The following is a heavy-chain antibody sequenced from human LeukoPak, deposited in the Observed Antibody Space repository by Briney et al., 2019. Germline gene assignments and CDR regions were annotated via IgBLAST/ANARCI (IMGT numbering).Heavy chain of an antibody. CDR2: ISYDGSNK. CDR1: GFTFSRYA. D-gene: IGHD2-2*01. J-gene: IGHJ4*02. V-gene: IGHV3-30*04. CDR3: AKRPDCSTTNCFRFEY. Sequence: GGSLRLSCAASGFTFSRYAMHWVRQAPGKGLEWVAVISYDGSNKYYADSVKGRFTISRDNSKNTLYLQMDSLRAEDTAVYYCAKRPDCSTTNCFRFEYWGQGTLVTVSS.